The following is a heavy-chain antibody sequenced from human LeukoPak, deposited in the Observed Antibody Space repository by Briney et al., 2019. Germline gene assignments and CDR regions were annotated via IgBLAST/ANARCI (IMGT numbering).Heavy chain of an antibody. CDR1: GFTFSNYG. V-gene: IGHV3-23*01. CDR2: ISDSGADT. Sequence: GGSLRLSCAASGFTFSNYGMSWVRQAPGKGLEWVSAISDSGADTYYADSVKGRFTISRDNSKNTLYLQMNSLRAEDTAVYYCARDRVWFDPWGQGTLVTVSS. J-gene: IGHJ5*02. CDR3: ARDRVWFDP.